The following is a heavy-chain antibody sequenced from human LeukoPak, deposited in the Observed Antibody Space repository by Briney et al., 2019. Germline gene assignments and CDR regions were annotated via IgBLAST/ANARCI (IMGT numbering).Heavy chain of an antibody. Sequence: GGSLRLSCAASAFSFSSYAMSWVRQAPGKGLEWVSVIYSGGSTFHADSGRGRFTISRDNSKNTLYLQMNSLRAEDTAVYYCARDRGRAEYSSTWYIFDAFDIWGQGTVVTVSS. J-gene: IGHJ3*02. V-gene: IGHV3-53*01. CDR1: AFSFSSYA. CDR2: IYSGGST. CDR3: ARDRGRAEYSSTWYIFDAFDI. D-gene: IGHD6-13*01.